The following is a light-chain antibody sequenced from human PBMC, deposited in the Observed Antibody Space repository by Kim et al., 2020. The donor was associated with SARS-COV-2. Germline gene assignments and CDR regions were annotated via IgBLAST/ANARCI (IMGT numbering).Light chain of an antibody. J-gene: IGKJ1*01. CDR3: QSYNSAPWT. Sequence: AFVGDRVTFTGRPSQDFRHYLAWFQQNPGEAPKLLIYAASALHSEVPSRFSGSGSGTDFTLTISSLQPEDVATFYCQSYNSAPWTFGQGTKVDIK. CDR2: AAS. CDR1: QDFRHY. V-gene: IGKV1-27*01.